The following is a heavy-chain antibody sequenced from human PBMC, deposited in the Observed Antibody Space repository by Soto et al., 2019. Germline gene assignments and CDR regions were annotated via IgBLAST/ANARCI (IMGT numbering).Heavy chain of an antibody. CDR1: GGSISSGGYY. Sequence: SLSLTCTVSGGSISSGGYYWSWIRQHARRGLELIGYIYYSRSPYYNPSLKSRVTISVDTSKNQFSLKLSSVTAADTAVYYCVRSGIENWFDPWGQGTLVTVSS. CDR3: VRSGIENWFDP. V-gene: IGHV4-31*03. CDR2: IYYSRSP. D-gene: IGHD6-13*01. J-gene: IGHJ5*02.